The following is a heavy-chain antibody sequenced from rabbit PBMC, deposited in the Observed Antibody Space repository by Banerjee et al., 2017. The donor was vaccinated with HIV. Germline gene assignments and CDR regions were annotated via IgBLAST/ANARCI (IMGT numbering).Heavy chain of an antibody. J-gene: IGHJ6*01. CDR1: GIDFSRYYY. D-gene: IGHD5-1*01. CDR3: ARGGGSWDL. CDR2: INPSSGGT. V-gene: IGHV1S45*01. Sequence: QQQLEESGGGLVKPGGTLTLTCKAPGIDFSRYYYMCWVRQAPGKGLEWIGCINPSSGGTAYATWAKGRFTISKTSSTTVTLQMTSLTAADTATYFCARGGGSWDLWGPGTLVTVS.